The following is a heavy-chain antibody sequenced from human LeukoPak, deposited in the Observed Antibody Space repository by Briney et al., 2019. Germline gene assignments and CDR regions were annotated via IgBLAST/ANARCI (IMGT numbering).Heavy chain of an antibody. CDR3: AKDVAVAGVGISGWYSDY. D-gene: IGHD6-19*01. Sequence: PGGSLRLSCAASGFTFSSYAMSWVRQAPGRGLEWVSVISRSGDTTYYADSLKGRFTISRDNSKNTLYLQMNNMRAEDTAVYHCAKDVAVAGVGISGWYSDYWGQGTLVTVSS. V-gene: IGHV3-23*01. J-gene: IGHJ4*02. CDR1: GFTFSSYA. CDR2: ISRSGDTT.